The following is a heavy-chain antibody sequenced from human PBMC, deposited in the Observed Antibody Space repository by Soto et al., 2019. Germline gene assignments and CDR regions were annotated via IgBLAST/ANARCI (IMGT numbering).Heavy chain of an antibody. CDR2: FSGSGGST. J-gene: IGHJ4*02. CDR1: GFTFSSYA. V-gene: IGHV3-23*01. CDR3: AKDRVTVSTLSLDS. Sequence: EVQMLESGGGLVQPGGSLRLSCAASGFTFSSYAMSWVRQAPGTGLEWVSAFSGSGGSTYYADSVKGRMTLSRDNCKNHLYLQMNSLRAEDTAVYYCAKDRVTVSTLSLDSWGQGTLVTVSS. D-gene: IGHD4-17*01.